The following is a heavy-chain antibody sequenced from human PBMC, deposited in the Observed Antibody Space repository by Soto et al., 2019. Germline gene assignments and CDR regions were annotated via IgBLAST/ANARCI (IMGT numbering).Heavy chain of an antibody. J-gene: IGHJ4*02. D-gene: IGHD2-21*02. CDR2: IYWDGDE. V-gene: IGHV2-5*02. CDR1: GFSLSTSAEG. CDR3: AHGSCTSADCYPNPYLDH. Sequence: QITLKESGPTLVKPTQPLTLTCTFSGFSLSTSAEGVGWIRQPPGKALEWLALIYWDGDERYSPSLKSRLTITKDTSKNQVVLTMTNMDPADTATYSCAHGSCTSADCYPNPYLDHWGQGILVTVPS.